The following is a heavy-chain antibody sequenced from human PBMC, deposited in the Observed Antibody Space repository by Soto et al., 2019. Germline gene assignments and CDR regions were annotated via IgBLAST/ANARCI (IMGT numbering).Heavy chain of an antibody. J-gene: IGHJ4*02. D-gene: IGHD3-10*01. CDR2: IWHDGSNI. CDR3: ARDYVESYYFGY. CDR1: GFTFSSYG. V-gene: IGHV3-33*01. Sequence: QVQLVESGGGVVQPGRSLRLSCAASGFTFSSYGMHWVRQAPGKGLEWVAMIWHDGSNIYYADSVKGRFIISRDNSKNPLYLQMDSLRAEDTAMYYCARDYVESYYFGYWGQGTLVTVSS.